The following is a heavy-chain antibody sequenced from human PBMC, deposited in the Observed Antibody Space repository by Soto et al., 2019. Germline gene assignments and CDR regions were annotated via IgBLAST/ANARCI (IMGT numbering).Heavy chain of an antibody. J-gene: IGHJ4*01. D-gene: IGHD1-26*01. CDR3: ASAVGASVFEY. CDR2: IYATGTT. CDR1: GASISGFY. V-gene: IGHV4-4*07. Sequence: SETLSLTCTVSGASISGFYWSWIRKSAGKGLEWIGRIYATGTTDYNPSLKSRVMMSVDTSKNQFSLKLSSVTAADTAVYYCASAVGASVFEYWG.